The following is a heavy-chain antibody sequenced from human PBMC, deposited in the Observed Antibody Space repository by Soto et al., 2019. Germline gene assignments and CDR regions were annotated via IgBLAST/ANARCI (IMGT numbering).Heavy chain of an antibody. CDR3: ARDTPSSGSTFPTWFDP. CDR1: GYTFTSCY. D-gene: IGHD2-2*01. V-gene: IGHV1-46*03. CDR2: INPSGGST. J-gene: IGHJ5*02. Sequence: GASVKLSCKASGYTFTSCYMHWVRQAPGQGLEWMGIINPSGGSTSYAQKFQGRVTMTRDTSTSTVYMELSSLRSEDTAVYYCARDTPSSGSTFPTWFDPWRQGTLVTVSS.